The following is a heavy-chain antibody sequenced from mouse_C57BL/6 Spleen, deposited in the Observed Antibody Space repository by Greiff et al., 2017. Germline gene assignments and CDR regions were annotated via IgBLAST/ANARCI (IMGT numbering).Heavy chain of an antibody. V-gene: IGHV1-69*01. J-gene: IGHJ2*01. CDR2: LDPSDSYT. CDR3: ARRSITTVVDYFDY. D-gene: IGHD1-1*01. Sequence: QVQLQQPGAELVMPGASVKLSCKASGYTFTSYWMHWVKQRPGQGLEWIGELDPSDSYTNYNQKFKGKSTLTVDQSSSTAYMQLSSLTSEDSAVYYCARRSITTVVDYFDYWGQGTTLTVSS. CDR1: GYTFTSYW.